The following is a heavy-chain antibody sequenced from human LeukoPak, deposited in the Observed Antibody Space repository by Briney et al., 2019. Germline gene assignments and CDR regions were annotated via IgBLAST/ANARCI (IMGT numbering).Heavy chain of an antibody. V-gene: IGHV3-23*01. CDR3: AKRGGVYCSGSSCYGWLDY. J-gene: IGHJ4*02. CDR2: ISGSGGST. D-gene: IGHD2-15*01. CDR1: GFTFSSYA. Sequence: GGSLRLSCAASGFTFSSYAMSWVRQAPGKGLEWVSAISGSGGSTYYADSVKGRFTISRDNSKNTLYLQMNSLRAEDTAVYYCAKRGGVYCSGSSCYGWLDYWGQGTLVTVSS.